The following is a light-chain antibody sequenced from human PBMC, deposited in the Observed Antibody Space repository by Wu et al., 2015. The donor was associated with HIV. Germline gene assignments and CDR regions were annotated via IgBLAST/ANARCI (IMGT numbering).Light chain of an antibody. Sequence: EIVLTQSPATLSLSPGDRATLSCRASQSVTSNYLAWYQQKPGQAPRLLIHGASSRATGIPDRFGGSGSGTDFRLTISRLEPEDFAVYYCQQYGSSILTFGGGTKVEIK. CDR1: QSVTSNY. CDR3: QQYGSSILT. V-gene: IGKV3-20*01. J-gene: IGKJ4*01. CDR2: GAS.